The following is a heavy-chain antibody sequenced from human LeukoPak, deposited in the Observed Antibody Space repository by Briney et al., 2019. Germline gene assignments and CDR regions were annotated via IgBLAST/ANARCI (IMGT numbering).Heavy chain of an antibody. V-gene: IGHV3-23*01. J-gene: IGHJ4*02. CDR1: GFTFSSYT. CDR3: AKEVVPGTSRSFDY. CDR2: LSFGGGTI. D-gene: IGHD2-2*01. Sequence: GGSLRLSCAASGFTFSSYTMAWVRQAPGKGLECVSSLSFGGGTIYYADSVKGRFTISRDTSKNMLYLQMNSLRAEDTAIYYCAKEVVPGTSRSFDYWGQGTLVTVSS.